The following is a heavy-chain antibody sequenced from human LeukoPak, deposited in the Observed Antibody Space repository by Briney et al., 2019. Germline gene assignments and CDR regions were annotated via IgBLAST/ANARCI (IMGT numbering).Heavy chain of an antibody. D-gene: IGHD4-11*01. CDR1: GGTFNNFA. Sequence: SVKVPCKASGGTFNNFAISWVRQAPGQGLEWVGGIIPMSGTANYAQKFRGRVTITADESTSTAYMELSSLRSEDTAVYYCARGRKTTVTTWFDPWGQGTLVTVSS. CDR3: ARGRKTTVTTWFDP. V-gene: IGHV1-69*13. J-gene: IGHJ5*02. CDR2: IIPMSGTA.